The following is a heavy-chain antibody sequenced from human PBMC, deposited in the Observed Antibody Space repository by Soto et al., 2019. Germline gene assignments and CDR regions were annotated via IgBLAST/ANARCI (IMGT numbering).Heavy chain of an antibody. V-gene: IGHV3-74*01. CDR1: GFSFRTHW. D-gene: IGHD1-26*01. J-gene: IGHJ4*02. CDR2: INGDGSSI. Sequence: EMQLVESGGGLVQPGGSLSLSCAASGFSFRTHWVHWVRQAPGKGLVWVSRINGDGSSISYADSVKGRFTISRDNAENTVYLQMSSLRAEDSDVYYCARATPEVGYDFCGQGALVTVSS. CDR3: ARATPEVGYDF.